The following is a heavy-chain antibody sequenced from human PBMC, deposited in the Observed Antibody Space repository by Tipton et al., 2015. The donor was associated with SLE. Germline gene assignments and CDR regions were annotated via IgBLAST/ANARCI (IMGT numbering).Heavy chain of an antibody. CDR2: INHSGST. D-gene: IGHD3-9*01. CDR3: ARELYYDILTGYSSYGMDV. CDR1: GGSISSSSYY. V-gene: IGHV4-39*07. J-gene: IGHJ6*02. Sequence: TLSLTCTVSGGSISSSSYYWGWIRQPPGKGLEWIGEINHSGSTNYNPSLKSRVTISVDSSKNQFSLRLSSVTAADTAVYFCARELYYDILTGYSSYGMDVWGQGTPVSVSS.